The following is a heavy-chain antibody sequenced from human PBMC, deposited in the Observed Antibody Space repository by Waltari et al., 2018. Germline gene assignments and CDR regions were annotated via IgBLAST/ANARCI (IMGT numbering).Heavy chain of an antibody. CDR2: INHSGST. D-gene: IGHD5-18*01. CDR3: ARARVGSPSYYSYGLNFDY. CDR1: GGSFSGYY. J-gene: IGHJ4*02. V-gene: IGHV4-34*01. Sequence: QVQLQQWGAGLLKPSETLSLTCAVYGGSFSGYYWSWIRQPPGKGLEWIGEINHSGSTNYNPSLKSRVTISVDTSKNQFSLKLSSVTAADTAVYYCARARVGSPSYYSYGLNFDYWGQGTLVTVSS.